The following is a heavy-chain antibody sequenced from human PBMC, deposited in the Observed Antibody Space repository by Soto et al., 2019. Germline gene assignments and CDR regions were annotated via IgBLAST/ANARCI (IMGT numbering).Heavy chain of an antibody. D-gene: IGHD2-15*01. CDR2: IYYSGST. CDR1: GGSISSYY. V-gene: IGHV4-59*01. J-gene: IGHJ5*02. Sequence: SETLSLTCTVSGGSISSYYWSWIRQPPGKGLEWIGYIYYSGSTNYNPSLKSRVTISVDTSKKRFSLKLSSVTAADTAVYYCARESGGASSSGYNWFDPWGQGTLVTVSS. CDR3: ARESGGASSSGYNWFDP.